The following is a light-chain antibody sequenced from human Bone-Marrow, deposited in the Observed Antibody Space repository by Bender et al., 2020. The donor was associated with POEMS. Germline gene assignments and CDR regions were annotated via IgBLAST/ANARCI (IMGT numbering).Light chain of an antibody. Sequence: QSALTQPPSVSGSPGQSVTISCTGTSSDVGGYNRVSWYQQPPGTAPKLMIYEVTNRPSGVPARFSGSKSGNTASLTVSGLQAEDEADYYCSSYADNNNKFVFGTGTTVTVL. CDR2: EVT. V-gene: IGLV2-8*01. CDR1: SSDVGGYNR. CDR3: SSYADNNNKFV. J-gene: IGLJ1*01.